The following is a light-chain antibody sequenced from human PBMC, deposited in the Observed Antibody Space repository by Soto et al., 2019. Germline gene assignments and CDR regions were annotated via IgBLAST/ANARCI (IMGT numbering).Light chain of an antibody. CDR2: LGS. CDR1: RSLLHSNGNNY. V-gene: IGKV2-28*01. J-gene: IGKJ1*01. CDR3: VEDVQAPPT. Sequence: DIVMTQSPLSLPVTPGEPASISCRSSRSLLHSNGNNYLDWYLQKPGQSPHVLIYLGSNRAYGVRAWGGRSGSGSDFSVKISRVAVGGVGFYYGVEDVQAPPTFGQGAKVEVK.